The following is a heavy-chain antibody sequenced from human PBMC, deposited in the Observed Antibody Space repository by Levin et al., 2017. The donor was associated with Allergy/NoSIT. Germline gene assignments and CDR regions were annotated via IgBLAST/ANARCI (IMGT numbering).Heavy chain of an antibody. D-gene: IGHD6-19*01. CDR1: GFTFDDYA. CDR3: AKDLSSSGWYYLCDY. V-gene: IGHV3-9*01. Sequence: PGGSLRLSCAASGFTFDDYAMHWVRQAPGKGLEWVSGISWNSGSIGYADSVKGRFTISRDNAKNSLYLQMNSLRAEDTALYYCAKDLSSSGWYYLCDYWGQGTLVTVSS. CDR2: ISWNSGSI. J-gene: IGHJ4*02.